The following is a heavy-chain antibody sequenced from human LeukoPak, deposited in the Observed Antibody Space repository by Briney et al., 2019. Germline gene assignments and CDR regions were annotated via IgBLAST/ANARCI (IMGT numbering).Heavy chain of an antibody. CDR3: ATDLFTTGRTDY. J-gene: IGHJ4*02. CDR1: GYTLTELS. CDR2: SDPEDGET. V-gene: IGHV1-24*01. D-gene: IGHD1-1*01. Sequence: ASVKVSCKVSGYTLTELSMHWVRQAPGKGLEWMGGSDPEDGETIYAQKFQGRVTMTEDTSTDTAYMELSSLRSEDTAVYYCATDLFTTGRTDYWGQGTLVTVSS.